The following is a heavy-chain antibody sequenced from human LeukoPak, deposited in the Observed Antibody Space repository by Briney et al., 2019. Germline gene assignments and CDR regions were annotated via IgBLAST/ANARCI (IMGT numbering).Heavy chain of an antibody. J-gene: IGHJ4*02. V-gene: IGHV3-43*02. CDR1: GFTFSAYS. Sequence: GGSLRLSCAASGFTFSAYSMNWVRQAPGKGLEWVSLITGDGGRTYYADSVKGRFGISRDNSKNSLYLQMNSLRTGDTALYYCAKEGPVAVAGYFDYWGQGTLVTVSS. CDR3: AKEGPVAVAGYFDY. CDR2: ITGDGGRT. D-gene: IGHD6-19*01.